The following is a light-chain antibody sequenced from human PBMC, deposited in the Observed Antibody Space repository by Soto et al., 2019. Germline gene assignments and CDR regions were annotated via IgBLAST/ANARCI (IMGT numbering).Light chain of an antibody. CDR1: SSNIGSNY. CDR3: AARDDSLSGPDWV. CDR2: RNN. J-gene: IGLJ3*02. Sequence: QSVLTQPPSASGTPGQRVTISCSGSSSNIGSNYVYWYQQLPGTAPKLLIYRNNQRPSGVPDRFSGSKSGTSASLAISGLGSEDEADYYCAARDDSLSGPDWVFGGGTKLTVL. V-gene: IGLV1-47*01.